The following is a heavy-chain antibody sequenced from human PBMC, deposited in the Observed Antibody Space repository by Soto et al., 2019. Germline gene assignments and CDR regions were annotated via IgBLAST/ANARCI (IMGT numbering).Heavy chain of an antibody. V-gene: IGHV3-20*01. CDR2: INWNGGST. Sequence: EVQLVESGGGVVRPGGSLRLSCAASGFTFDDYGMSWVRQAPGKGLEWGSGINWNGGSTGYADSVKGRFTISRDNAKKYLYLQMNGLRAEDTDLYHCARKMYSSGWDDWYFDLWGRGTLVTVYS. CDR3: ARKMYSSGWDDWYFDL. CDR1: GFTFDDYG. J-gene: IGHJ2*01. D-gene: IGHD6-19*01.